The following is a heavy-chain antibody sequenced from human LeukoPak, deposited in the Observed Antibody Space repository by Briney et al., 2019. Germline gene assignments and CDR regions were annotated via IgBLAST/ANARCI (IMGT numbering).Heavy chain of an antibody. CDR3: ATGVGVRVPFDL. J-gene: IGHJ2*01. CDR2: IYDSGST. Sequence: SETLSLTCIVSGGSPSSYYWSWIRQPPGKGLEWIGYIYDSGSTNYNPSLKSRVTISVDTSKNQFSLKLSSVTAADTAVYYCATGVGVRVPFDLWGRGTLVIVSS. D-gene: IGHD1-26*01. CDR1: GGSPSSYY. V-gene: IGHV4-59*01.